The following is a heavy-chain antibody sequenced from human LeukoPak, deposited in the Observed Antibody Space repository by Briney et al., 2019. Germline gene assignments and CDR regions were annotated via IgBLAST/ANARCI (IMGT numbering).Heavy chain of an antibody. J-gene: IGHJ4*02. Sequence: SETLSLTCTVSGGSISSSSYYWGWIRQPPRKGLERIGSIYYSGSTYYNPSLKSRVTISVDTSKNQFSLKLSSVTAADTAVYYCARHRVGATSYFDYWGQGTLVTVSS. V-gene: IGHV4-39*01. CDR2: IYYSGST. CDR1: GGSISSSSYY. D-gene: IGHD1-26*01. CDR3: ARHRVGATSYFDY.